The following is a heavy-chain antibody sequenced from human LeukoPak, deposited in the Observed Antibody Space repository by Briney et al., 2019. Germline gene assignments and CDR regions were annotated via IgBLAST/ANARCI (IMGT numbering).Heavy chain of an antibody. CDR1: GGSISNYY. CDR2: IYYSGST. CDR3: ARLPVTNYYYYMDV. V-gene: IGHV4-59*01. Sequence: SETLSLTCTVSGGSISNYYWSWIRQPPGKGLEWIGYIYYSGSTNYNPSLKSRVTISVDTSKNQFSLKLSSVTAADTAVYYCARLPVTNYYYYMDVWGKGTTVTVSS. J-gene: IGHJ6*03. D-gene: IGHD4-17*01.